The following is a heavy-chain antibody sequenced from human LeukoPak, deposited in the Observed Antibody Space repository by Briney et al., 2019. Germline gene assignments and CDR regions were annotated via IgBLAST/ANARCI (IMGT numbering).Heavy chain of an antibody. CDR1: GYTFTSYG. J-gene: IGHJ6*03. D-gene: IGHD1-26*01. V-gene: IGHV1-2*02. CDR3: ARDPLRGSYLYYYYYYMDV. Sequence: ASVKVSCKPSGYTFTSYGISWVRQAPGQGLEWMGWINPNSGGTNYAQKFQGRVTMTRDTSISTAYMELSRLRSDDTAVYYCARDPLRGSYLYYYYYYMDVWGKGTTVTISS. CDR2: INPNSGGT.